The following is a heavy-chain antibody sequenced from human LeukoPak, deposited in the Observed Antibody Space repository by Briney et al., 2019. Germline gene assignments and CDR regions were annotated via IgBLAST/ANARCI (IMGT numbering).Heavy chain of an antibody. V-gene: IGHV3-30*18. J-gene: IGHJ4*02. CDR2: ISFDGSAK. D-gene: IGHD6-13*01. CDR1: GFTFSNYG. Sequence: GGSLRLSCAASGFTFSNYGMHWVRQAPGKGLEWVSVISFDGSAKYCADSVKGRFTISRDNSKNTLYLQMTSLRAEDTAVYYSAKDRVTAAGYYFDYWGQGTLVTVSS. CDR3: AKDRVTAAGYYFDY.